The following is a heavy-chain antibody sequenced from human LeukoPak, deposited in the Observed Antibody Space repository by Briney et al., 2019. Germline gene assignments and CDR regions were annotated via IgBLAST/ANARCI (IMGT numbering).Heavy chain of an antibody. CDR3: ARHRSRSSGWYSRTDYYYYMDV. CDR1: GGSISSYY. V-gene: IGHV4-34*01. Sequence: ETLSLTCTVSGGSISSYYWSWIRQPPGKGLEWIGEINHSGSTNYNPSLKSRVTISVDTSKNQFSLKLSSVTAADTAVYYCARHRSRSSGWYSRTDYYYYMDVWGKGTTVTISS. D-gene: IGHD6-19*01. CDR2: INHSGST. J-gene: IGHJ6*03.